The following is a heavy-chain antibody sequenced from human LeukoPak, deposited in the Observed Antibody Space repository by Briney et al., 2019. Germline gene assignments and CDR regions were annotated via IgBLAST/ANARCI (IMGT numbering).Heavy chain of an antibody. D-gene: IGHD5-24*01. CDR2: IYYSGST. CDR3: ARQDREQMATTFDY. V-gene: IGHV4-59*08. CDR1: GGSISSYY. Sequence: PSETLSLTCTVSGGSISSYYWSWIRQPPGKGLEWIGYIYYSGSTNYNPSLKSRVTISVDTSKNQFSLKLSSVTAADTAVYYCARQDREQMATTFDYWGQGTLVTVSS. J-gene: IGHJ4*02.